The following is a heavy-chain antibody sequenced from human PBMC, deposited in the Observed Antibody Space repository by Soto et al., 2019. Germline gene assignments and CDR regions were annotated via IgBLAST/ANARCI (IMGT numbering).Heavy chain of an antibody. J-gene: IGHJ1*01. CDR2: INHSGST. V-gene: IGHV4-34*01. D-gene: IGHD3-10*01. CDR3: ARTYYYGSGYLQQ. CDR1: GGSFSGYY. Sequence: SETLSLTCAVYGGSFSGYYWSWIRQPPGKGLEWIGEINHSGSTNYNPSLKSRVTISVDTPKNQFSLKLSSVTAADTAVYYCARTYYYGSGYLQQWGQGTLVTVSS.